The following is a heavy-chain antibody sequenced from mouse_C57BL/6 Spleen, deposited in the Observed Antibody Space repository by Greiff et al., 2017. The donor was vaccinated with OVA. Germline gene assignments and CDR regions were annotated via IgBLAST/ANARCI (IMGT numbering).Heavy chain of an antibody. CDR3: TRSEGGLFDY. Sequence: VQLQQSGAELVRPGASVTLSCKASGYTFTDYEMHWVKQTPVHGLEWIGAIDPETGGTAYNQKFKGKAILTADKSSSTAYMELRSLTSEDSAVYYCTRSEGGLFDYWGQGTTLTVSS. V-gene: IGHV1-15*01. CDR1: GYTFTDYE. CDR2: IDPETGGT. J-gene: IGHJ2*01.